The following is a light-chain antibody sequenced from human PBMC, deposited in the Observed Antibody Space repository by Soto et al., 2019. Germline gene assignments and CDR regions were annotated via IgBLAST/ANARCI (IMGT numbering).Light chain of an antibody. CDR3: QQYNSFSWT. CDR1: QSISSW. J-gene: IGKJ1*01. Sequence: DIQDTESPSTLSESVGDRVTITCRASQSISSWLAWYQQKPGKAPKLLIYDASSLESGVPPRFSGSGSGTEFTLTISSLQPDDFATYYCQQYNSFSWTFGQGTKVDIK. V-gene: IGKV1-5*01. CDR2: DAS.